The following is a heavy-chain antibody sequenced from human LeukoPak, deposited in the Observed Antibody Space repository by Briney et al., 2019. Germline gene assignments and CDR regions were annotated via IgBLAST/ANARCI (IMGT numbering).Heavy chain of an antibody. CDR2: ISCYNGDT. Sequence: ASMRVSCKASGYTFTHHGISWVRQAPGQGLEWMGWISCYNGDTIYAQNVQGRVTMTTDASTRTAYIELRSLRSDDTAMYYCARDPSNSSGYHAHFDSWGQGTLVTVSS. D-gene: IGHD3-22*01. CDR1: GYTFTHHG. J-gene: IGHJ4*02. CDR3: ARDPSNSSGYHAHFDS. V-gene: IGHV1-18*01.